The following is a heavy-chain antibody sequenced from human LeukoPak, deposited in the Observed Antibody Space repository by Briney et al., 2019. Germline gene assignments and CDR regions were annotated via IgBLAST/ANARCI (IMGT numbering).Heavy chain of an antibody. CDR3: ERDWEGFNFDI. Sequence: SETLSLTCTVSGGSVRSYHWSRIRQSPGEGLEWIAYIHNSGGTRYNPSLQSRVTISVDTSKNQFSVKLRSVTAADTAVYYCERDWEGFNFDIWGQGTMVTVSS. J-gene: IGHJ3*02. V-gene: IGHV4-59*02. CDR1: GGSVRSYH. CDR2: IHNSGGT. D-gene: IGHD1-26*01.